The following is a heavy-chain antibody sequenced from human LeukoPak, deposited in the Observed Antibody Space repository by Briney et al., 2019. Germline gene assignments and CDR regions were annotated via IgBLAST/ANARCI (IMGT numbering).Heavy chain of an antibody. CDR2: INHSGST. CDR3: ARGYSYGRRYFDY. J-gene: IGHJ4*02. V-gene: IGHV4-34*01. CDR1: GGSFSGYY. Sequence: SETLSLTCAVYGGSFSGYYWSWIRQPPGKGLEWIGEINHSGSTNYNPSLKSRVTISVDTSKNQFSLKLSSVTAADTAVYYCARGYSYGRRYFDYWGQGTLVTVSS. D-gene: IGHD5-18*01.